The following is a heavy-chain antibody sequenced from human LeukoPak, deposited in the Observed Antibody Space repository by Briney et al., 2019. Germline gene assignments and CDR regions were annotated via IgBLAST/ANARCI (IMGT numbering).Heavy chain of an antibody. CDR3: AKHSGYYHHDAFDI. Sequence: PGGSLRLSCAASGFTFSSYAMHWVRQAPGKGLEWVAVISYDGSNKYYADSVKGRFTISRDNSKNTLYLQMNSLRAEDTAVYYCAKHSGYYHHDAFDIWGQGTMVTVSS. D-gene: IGHD3-22*01. V-gene: IGHV3-30*04. CDR2: ISYDGSNK. CDR1: GFTFSSYA. J-gene: IGHJ3*02.